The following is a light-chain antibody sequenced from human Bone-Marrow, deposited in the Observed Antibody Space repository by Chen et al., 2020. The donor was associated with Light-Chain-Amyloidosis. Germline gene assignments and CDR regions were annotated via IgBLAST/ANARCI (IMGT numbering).Light chain of an antibody. CDR3: QQYYSTPLT. V-gene: IGKV4-1*01. CDR2: WAS. Sequence: DIVMTQSPDSLAVSLGERATINCKSSQSMQYNSDNKNYLAWYQQKPGQPPKLLIYWASTRESGVPDRFRGSGSETDFTLTISSLQAEDVAVYYCQQYYSTPLTFGQGTRVEIK. J-gene: IGKJ1*01. CDR1: QSMQYNSDNKNY.